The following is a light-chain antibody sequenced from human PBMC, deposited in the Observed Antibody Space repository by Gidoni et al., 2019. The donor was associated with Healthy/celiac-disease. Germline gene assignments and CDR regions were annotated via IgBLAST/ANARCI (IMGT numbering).Light chain of an antibody. V-gene: IGLV1-40*01. CDR3: QSYDSSLSGHVV. J-gene: IGLJ2*01. CDR2: GNS. CDR1: SSNIGAGYD. Sequence: QSVLTQPPSFPAAPGQRATISGTGSSSNIGAGYDVHWYQQLPGTAPKLLIYGNSNRPSGVPDRFSGSKSGTSASLAITGLRAEDEADYYCQSYDSSLSGHVVFGGGTKLTVL.